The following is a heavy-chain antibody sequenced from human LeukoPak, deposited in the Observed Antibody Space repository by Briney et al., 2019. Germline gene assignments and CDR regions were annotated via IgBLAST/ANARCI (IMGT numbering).Heavy chain of an antibody. CDR2: ISSSSSTI. Sequence: GGSLRLSCAASGFTFSSYGMHWVRQAPGKGLEWVSYISSSSSTIYYADSVKGRFTISRDNAKNSLYLQMNSLRAEDTAVYYCARDMKGIVVPAAIPRSGFDYWGQGTLVTVSS. V-gene: IGHV3-48*01. D-gene: IGHD2-2*02. CDR1: GFTFSSYG. CDR3: ARDMKGIVVPAAIPRSGFDY. J-gene: IGHJ4*02.